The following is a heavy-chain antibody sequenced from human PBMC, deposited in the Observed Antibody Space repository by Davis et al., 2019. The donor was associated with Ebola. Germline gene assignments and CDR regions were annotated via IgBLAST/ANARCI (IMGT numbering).Heavy chain of an antibody. CDR3: ARDPMVRGVIDYYGMDV. Sequence: ASVPVSCKASGYTFTGYYMHWVRQAPGQGLEWMGWINPNSGGPNYAQKFQGWVTMTRDTSISTAYMELSRLRSDDTAVYYCARDPMVRGVIDYYGMDVWGQGTTVTVSS. CDR1: GYTFTGYY. CDR2: INPNSGGP. D-gene: IGHD3-10*01. V-gene: IGHV1-2*04. J-gene: IGHJ6*02.